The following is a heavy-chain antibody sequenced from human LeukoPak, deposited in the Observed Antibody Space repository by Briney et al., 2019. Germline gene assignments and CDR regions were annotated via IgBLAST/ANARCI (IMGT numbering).Heavy chain of an antibody. D-gene: IGHD3-22*01. CDR2: INPNSGGT. CDR3: ARGARYYYDSSGYYFRDFDY. CDR1: GYTFTGYY. J-gene: IGHJ4*02. Sequence: ASVKVSCKAYGYTFTGYYMHWVRQAPGQGLEWMGRINPNSGGTNYAQKFQGRVTMTRDTSISTAYMELSRLRSDDTAVYYCARGARYYYDSSGYYFRDFDYWGQGTLVTVSS. V-gene: IGHV1-2*06.